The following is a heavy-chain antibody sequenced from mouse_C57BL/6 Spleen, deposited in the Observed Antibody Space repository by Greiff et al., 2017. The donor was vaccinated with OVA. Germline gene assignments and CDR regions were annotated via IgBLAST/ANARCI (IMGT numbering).Heavy chain of an antibody. CDR1: GFSLTSYG. V-gene: IGHV2-2*01. Sequence: VQLQQSGPGLVQPSQSLSITCTVSGFSLTSYGVHWVRQSPGKGLEWLGVIWSGGSTDYNAAFISRLSISKDNSKSQVFFKMNSLQADDTAIYYCARNGNYLYYYAMDYWGQGTSVTVSS. J-gene: IGHJ4*01. CDR3: ARNGNYLYYYAMDY. CDR2: IWSGGST. D-gene: IGHD2-1*01.